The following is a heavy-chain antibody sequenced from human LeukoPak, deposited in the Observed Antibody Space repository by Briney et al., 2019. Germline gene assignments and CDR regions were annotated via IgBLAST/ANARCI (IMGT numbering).Heavy chain of an antibody. CDR3: ARTTVTMADWFDP. CDR2: IRTKGKNYAT. Sequence: PGGSLKLSCAASGFTFSGSAMHWVRQASGKGLEWVGRIRTKGKNYATAYAVSVKGRFTISRDDSKNTAYLQMNSLKTEDTAVYYCARTTVTMADWFDPWGQGTPVTVSS. D-gene: IGHD4-17*01. J-gene: IGHJ5*02. CDR1: GFTFSGSA. V-gene: IGHV3-73*01.